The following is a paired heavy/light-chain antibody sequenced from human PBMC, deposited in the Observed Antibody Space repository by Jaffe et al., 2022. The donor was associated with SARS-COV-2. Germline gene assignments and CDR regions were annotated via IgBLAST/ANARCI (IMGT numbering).Heavy chain of an antibody. D-gene: IGHD3-10*01. J-gene: IGHJ1*01. Sequence: QLQLQESGPGLVKPSETLSLTCTVSGGSISSTSYYWGWIRQPPGKGLEWIGTIYHSGSTYYNPSLKSRVAISVDTSRNQFSLELSSVTAADTAVYYCARTYYYGSNAWDFQHWGQGTLVTVSS. CDR3: ARTYYYGSNAWDFQH. CDR2: IYHSGST. CDR1: GGSISSTSYY. V-gene: IGHV4-39*01.
Light chain of an antibody. V-gene: IGLV1-44*01. J-gene: IGLJ3*02. CDR1: SSNIGSNT. CDR3: AAWDDRLNGWV. Sequence: QSVLTQPPSASGTPGQRVTISCFGSSSNIGSNTVNWYQQFPGTAPKLLIYLNNQRPSGVPDRFSGSKSGTSASLAISGLQSEDEADYYCAAWDDRLNGWVFGGGTKLTVL. CDR2: LNN.